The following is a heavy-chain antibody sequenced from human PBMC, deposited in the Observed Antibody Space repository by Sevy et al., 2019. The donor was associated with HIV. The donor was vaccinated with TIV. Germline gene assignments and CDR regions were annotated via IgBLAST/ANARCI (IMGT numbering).Heavy chain of an antibody. CDR2: ISDSGTTT. V-gene: IGHV3-23*01. CDR3: ARAFTGGYQQPFDY. D-gene: IGHD1-26*01. Sequence: GGSLRLSCAASGFTFSSHAMSWVRQAPGKGLEWVSAISDSGTTTYYEDSVKGLFTISRDNSKNTLYLQMDGLRAEDTAIYYCARAFTGGYQQPFDYWGQGTLVTVSS. CDR1: GFTFSSHA. J-gene: IGHJ4*02.